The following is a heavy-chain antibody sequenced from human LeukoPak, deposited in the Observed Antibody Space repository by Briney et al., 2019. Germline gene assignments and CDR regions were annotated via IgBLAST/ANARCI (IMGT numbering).Heavy chain of an antibody. Sequence: PSETLSLTCTVSGGSVSRGGYYWNWIRQHPGKGLEWIGFTSYSEGTYYNPSLMSRITISVDISQNQFSLKMREVTAADTAVYFCATAAWESFYFDSWGQGALVAVSS. V-gene: IGHV4-31*03. CDR2: TSYSEGT. CDR1: GGSVSRGGYY. CDR3: ATAAWESFYFDS. J-gene: IGHJ4*02. D-gene: IGHD1-26*01.